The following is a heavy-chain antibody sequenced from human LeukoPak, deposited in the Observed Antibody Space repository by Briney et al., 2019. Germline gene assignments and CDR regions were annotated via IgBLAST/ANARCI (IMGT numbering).Heavy chain of an antibody. J-gene: IGHJ6*02. Sequence: SETLSLTCTVSGGSISSYYWSWIRQPPGEGLEWIGYIYYSGSTNYNPSLKSRVTISVDTSKNQFSLKLSSVTAADTAVYYCARLTSGYYYDSSGSPYYYYGMDVWGQGTTVTVSS. V-gene: IGHV4-59*08. CDR2: IYYSGST. CDR3: ARLTSGYYYDSSGSPYYYYGMDV. D-gene: IGHD3-22*01. CDR1: GGSISSYY.